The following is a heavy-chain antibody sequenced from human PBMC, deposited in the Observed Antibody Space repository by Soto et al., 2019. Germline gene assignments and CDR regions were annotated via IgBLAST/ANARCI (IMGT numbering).Heavy chain of an antibody. CDR3: ARISYYYDSSGYSHDAFDI. Sequence: GSGPTLVNPTQTLTLTCTFSGFSLSTSGMRVSWIRQPPGKALEWLARIDWDDDKFYSTSLKTRLTISKDTSKNQVVLTMTNMDPVDTATYYCARISYYYDSSGYSHDAFDIWGQGTMVTVSS. J-gene: IGHJ3*02. D-gene: IGHD3-22*01. CDR1: GFSLSTSGMR. V-gene: IGHV2-70*04. CDR2: IDWDDDK.